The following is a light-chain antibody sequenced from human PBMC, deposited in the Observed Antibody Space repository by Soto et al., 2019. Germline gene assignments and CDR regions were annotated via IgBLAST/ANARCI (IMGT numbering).Light chain of an antibody. J-gene: IGLJ1*01. CDR2: DVS. CDR1: SSDVGGYNY. Sequence: QSALTQPASVSGSAGRSITISCTGASSDVGGYNYVSWYQQHPGKAPKLVIYDVSNRPSGVSNRFSGSKSGNTASLTISGLQAEDEAAYYCSSYTSSSTLLYVFGTGTKVTV. V-gene: IGLV2-14*01. CDR3: SSYTSSSTLLYV.